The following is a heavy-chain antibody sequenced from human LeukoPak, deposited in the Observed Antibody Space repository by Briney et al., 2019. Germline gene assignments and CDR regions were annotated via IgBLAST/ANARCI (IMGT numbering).Heavy chain of an antibody. V-gene: IGHV3-20*01. Sequence: GGSLRLSCAASGFTFDDYGMGWVSQAPGKGLEWVSGLNWNGDSTGYAESVKGRFTISRDNAKNSVYLQMNSLRAEDTALYHCAWGHKVVTAVAFDIWGQGTMVTVSS. CDR2: LNWNGDST. J-gene: IGHJ3*02. CDR1: GFTFDDYG. D-gene: IGHD2-2*01. CDR3: AWGHKVVTAVAFDI.